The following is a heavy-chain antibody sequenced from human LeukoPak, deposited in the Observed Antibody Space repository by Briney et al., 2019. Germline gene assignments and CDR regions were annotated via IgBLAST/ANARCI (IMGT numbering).Heavy chain of an antibody. J-gene: IGHJ4*02. D-gene: IGHD3-3*01. V-gene: IGHV4-59*02. CDR3: ARFYDAPYFFDF. CDR2: IYYSGST. Sequence: PSETLSLTCSVSGGSVSNYYWSWIQQPPGKGLEWIGYIYYSGSTKYNPSLKGRVSISVDTSKNQFSLKVTSVTAADTAAYYCARFYDAPYFFDFWGQGALVTVSS. CDR1: GGSVSNYY.